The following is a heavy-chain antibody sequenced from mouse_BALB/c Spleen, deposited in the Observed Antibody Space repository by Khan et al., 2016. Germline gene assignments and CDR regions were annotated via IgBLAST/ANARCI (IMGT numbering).Heavy chain of an antibody. Sequence: QLEESGPDLVKPSQSLSLTCTVTGYSFTSGYSWHWIRKFPGNKLEWMGYIHYSGSTNYNASLKRRISFTRDTSKNQFFLQLNSVTTEDTATEYCGRNGNLDNGGQGNTLTVTS. CDR1: GYSFTSGYS. CDR2: IHYSGST. D-gene: IGHD2-1*01. V-gene: IGHV3-1*02. J-gene: IGHJ2*01. CDR3: GRNGNLDN.